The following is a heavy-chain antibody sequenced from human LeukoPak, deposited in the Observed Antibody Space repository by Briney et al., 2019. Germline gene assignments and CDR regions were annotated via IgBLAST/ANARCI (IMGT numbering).Heavy chain of an antibody. J-gene: IGHJ4*02. D-gene: IGHD3-22*01. V-gene: IGHV3-11*01. CDR2: ISSSGSTI. CDR1: GFTSSDYY. CDR3: ARDLATYYYDSSGYYYVDY. Sequence: GGSLRLSCAASGFTSSDYYMSWIRQAPGKGLEWVSYISSSGSTIYYADSVKGRFTISRDNAKNSLYLQMNSLRAEDTAVYYCARDLATYYYDSSGYYYVDYWGQGTLVTVSS.